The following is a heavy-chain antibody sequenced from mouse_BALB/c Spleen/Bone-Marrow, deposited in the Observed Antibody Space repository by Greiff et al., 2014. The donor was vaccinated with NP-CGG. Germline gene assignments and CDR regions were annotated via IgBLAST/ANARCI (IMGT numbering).Heavy chain of an antibody. CDR2: ISSGGST. CDR3: ARRKTTILTTFYWYFDV. CDR1: GFTFSGYA. J-gene: IGHJ1*01. Sequence: VQLKESGGGLVKPGGSLKLSRAASGFTFSGYAMSWVRQTPEKRLEWVASISSGGSTFYPDSVKGRFTISRDNARNILYLQMSSLRSEDTAMYYCARRKTTILTTFYWYFDVWGAGTTVTVSS. D-gene: IGHD2-5*01. V-gene: IGHV5-6-5*01.